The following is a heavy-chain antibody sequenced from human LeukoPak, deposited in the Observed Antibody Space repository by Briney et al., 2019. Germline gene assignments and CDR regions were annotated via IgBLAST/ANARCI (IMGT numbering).Heavy chain of an antibody. CDR2: IYYSGST. D-gene: IGHD6-25*01. CDR1: GGSISSGGYY. CDR3: ARCPSALAFDS. V-gene: IGHV4-31*03. Sequence: SETLSLTCTVSGGSISSGGYYCSWIRQHPGKGLEWIGYIYYSGSTYYNPSLKSRATISVDTSKNQFSLKLSSVTAADTAVYYCARCPSALAFDSWGQGTLVTVSS. J-gene: IGHJ4*02.